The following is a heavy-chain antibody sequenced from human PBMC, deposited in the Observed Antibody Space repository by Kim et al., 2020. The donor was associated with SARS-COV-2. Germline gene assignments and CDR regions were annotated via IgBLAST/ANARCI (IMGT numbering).Heavy chain of an antibody. Sequence: GGSLRLSCAASGSTFSSYAMHWVRQAPGKGLEWVAVISYDGSNKYYADSVKGRFTISRDNSKNTLYLQMNSLRAEDTAVYYCARALQLWSLDAFDIWGQG. CDR1: GSTFSSYA. CDR2: ISYDGSNK. J-gene: IGHJ3*02. D-gene: IGHD5-18*01. V-gene: IGHV3-30-3*01. CDR3: ARALQLWSLDAFDI.